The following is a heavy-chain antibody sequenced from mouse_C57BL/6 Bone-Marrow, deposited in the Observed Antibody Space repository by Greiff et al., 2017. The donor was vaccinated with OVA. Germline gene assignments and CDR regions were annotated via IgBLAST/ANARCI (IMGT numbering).Heavy chain of an antibody. J-gene: IGHJ3*01. CDR2: IYPGDGDT. D-gene: IGHD2-3*01. CDR1: GYAFSSSW. CDR3: ARGDGYPAWFAY. V-gene: IGHV1-82*01. Sequence: QVQLQQSGPELVKPGASVKISCKASGYAFSSSWMNWVKQRPGKGLEWIGRIYPGDGDTNYNGKFKGKATLTADKSSSTAYMQLSSLTSEDSAVYFCARGDGYPAWFAYWGQGTLVTVSA.